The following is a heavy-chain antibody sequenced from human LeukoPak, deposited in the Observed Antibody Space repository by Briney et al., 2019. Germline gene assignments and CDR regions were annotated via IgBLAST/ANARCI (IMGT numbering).Heavy chain of an antibody. CDR3: ARVISGFWTGYYDPFDI. CDR1: GYTFTSYD. J-gene: IGHJ3*02. D-gene: IGHD3/OR15-3a*01. CDR2: FNPNSGSA. Sequence: ASVKVSCKASGYTFTSYDINWVRQATGQGLEWMGWFNPNSGSAGYAQNFQGRVTITGDTSMSTAHMELTSLRSEDTAVYYCARVISGFWTGYYDPFDIWGQGTMVTVSS. V-gene: IGHV1-8*03.